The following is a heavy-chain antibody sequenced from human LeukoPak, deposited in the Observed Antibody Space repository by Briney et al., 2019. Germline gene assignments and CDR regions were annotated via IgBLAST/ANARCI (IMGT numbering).Heavy chain of an antibody. Sequence: SETLSLTCAVYGGSFSGYYWSWIRQPPGKGLEWIGEINHSGSTNYNPSLKSRVTISVDKSKNQFSLKLSSVTAADTAVYYCARDQLRGGSRQHDYWGQGTLVTVSS. D-gene: IGHD2-15*01. J-gene: IGHJ4*02. CDR1: GGSFSGYY. CDR3: ARDQLRGGSRQHDY. V-gene: IGHV4-34*01. CDR2: INHSGST.